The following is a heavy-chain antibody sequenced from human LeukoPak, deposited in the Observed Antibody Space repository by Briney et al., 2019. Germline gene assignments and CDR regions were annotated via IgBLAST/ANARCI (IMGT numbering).Heavy chain of an antibody. CDR1: GFTFSSDW. Sequence: GGSLRLSSAASGFTFSSDWMHWVRQAPGKGLVWGSRINNDGTSTTYADFVKVRFTISRDNAKNTLYLQMNSLRVEDTAVFHCAREGTYSNGPDYWGQGTLVTVSS. J-gene: IGHJ4*02. CDR3: AREGTYSNGPDY. CDR2: INNDGTST. V-gene: IGHV3-74*01. D-gene: IGHD3-22*01.